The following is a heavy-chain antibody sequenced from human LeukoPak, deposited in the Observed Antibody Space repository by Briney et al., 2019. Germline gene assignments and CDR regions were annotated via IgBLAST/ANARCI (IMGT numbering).Heavy chain of an antibody. V-gene: IGHV4-34*01. CDR3: ARGRKVSGVRRINWARHENYFFYYIDV. CDR2: IHHSGTT. Sequence: SETLSLTCAVYGESFSDSYWTWIRQRPGKGLEWIGEIHHSGTTNFNPSLQSRVSISVDTAKNQFFLRVASMTAADTALYYCARGRKVSGVRRINWARHENYFFYYIDVWGKGTSVSVSS. J-gene: IGHJ6*03. CDR1: GESFSDSY. D-gene: IGHD1-14*01.